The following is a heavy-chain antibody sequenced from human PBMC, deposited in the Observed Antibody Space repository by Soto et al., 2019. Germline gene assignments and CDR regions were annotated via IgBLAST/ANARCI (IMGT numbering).Heavy chain of an antibody. CDR2: MNPNSGNT. J-gene: IGHJ6*02. CDR3: AREFVYAMGYGMDV. D-gene: IGHD2-8*01. V-gene: IGHV1-8*01. CDR1: GYTFTSYD. Sequence: GASVKVSCKASGYTFTSYDINWVRQATGQGLEWMGWMNPNSGNTGYAQKLQGRVTMTRNTSISTAYMELSSLRSEDTAVYYCAREFVYAMGYGMDVWGQGTTVTVSS.